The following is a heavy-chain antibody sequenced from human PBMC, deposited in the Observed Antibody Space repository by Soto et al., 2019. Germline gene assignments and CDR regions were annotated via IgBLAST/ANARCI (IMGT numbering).Heavy chain of an antibody. CDR2: IVVGSGNT. CDR1: GFTFTSSA. J-gene: IGHJ5*02. CDR3: AADLRHCSGGSCYH. V-gene: IGHV1-58*02. Sequence: SVKVSCKASGFTFTSSAMQWVRQARGQRLEWIGWIVVGSGNTNYAQKFQERVTITRDMSTSTAYMELSSLRSEDTAVYYCAADLRHCSGGSCYHWGQGTLVTVSS. D-gene: IGHD2-15*01.